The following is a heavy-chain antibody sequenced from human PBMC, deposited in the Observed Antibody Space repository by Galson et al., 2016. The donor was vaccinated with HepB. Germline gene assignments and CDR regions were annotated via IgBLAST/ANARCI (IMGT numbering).Heavy chain of an antibody. CDR1: GFTFSKYA. CDR3: AKGGGFYNWLDP. Sequence: SLRLSCAASGFTFSKYAMSWVRQAPGKGLEWVSCITGSGDSTYYAGSVKGRFTISRDNSRDTLYLQMNSLRADDTALYYCAKGGGFYNWLDPWGQGTLVTVSS. D-gene: IGHD5-24*01. CDR2: ITGSGDST. V-gene: IGHV3-23*01. J-gene: IGHJ5*02.